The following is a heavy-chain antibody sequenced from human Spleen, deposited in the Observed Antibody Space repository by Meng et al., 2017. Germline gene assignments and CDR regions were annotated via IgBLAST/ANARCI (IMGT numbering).Heavy chain of an antibody. D-gene: IGHD3-10*01. CDR2: INPKSGDT. J-gene: IGHJ4*02. CDR1: GYNFPDYW. V-gene: IGHV1-2*06. Sequence: ASVKVSCKPSGYNFPDYWLHWVRRAPGQGLEWMGRINPKSGDTHYAQRFQGRVTMTGDTSISTAYMELSSLRSEDTAVYYCARAPQALLWFGELSHPFDYWGQGTLVTVSS. CDR3: ARAPQALLWFGELSHPFDY.